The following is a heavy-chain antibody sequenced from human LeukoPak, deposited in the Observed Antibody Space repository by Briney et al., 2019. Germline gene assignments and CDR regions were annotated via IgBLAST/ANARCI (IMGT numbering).Heavy chain of an antibody. J-gene: IGHJ4*02. D-gene: IGHD3-3*01. V-gene: IGHV4-59*08. Sequence: PSETLSLTGTVSGGSIGSYYWSWIRQPPGKELKWIGYIYYSGNTNYKTSLKRLVTISVDTSSTPYILTLSSVTAADTAFYFCARVSPECAYDFWGVYHHPFDYWGQGALVTVSS. CDR2: IYYSGNT. CDR3: ARVSPECAYDFWGVYHHPFDY. CDR1: GGSIGSYY.